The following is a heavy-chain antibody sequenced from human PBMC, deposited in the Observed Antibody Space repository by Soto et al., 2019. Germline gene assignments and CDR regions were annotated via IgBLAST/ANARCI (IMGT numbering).Heavy chain of an antibody. D-gene: IGHD6-25*01. J-gene: IGHJ6*02. CDR3: ARDPVDLFGYMDV. CDR2: IIPLLKTV. Sequence: QEELVQSGAEAKNPGSSANVSCKAPGGTFASSSITWVRQAPGQRLEWMGEIIPLLKTVNYAQKFQGRVTITGDRSTSTVYMALSRLRSDDTAVYYCARDPVDLFGYMDVWGHGTTVTVS. V-gene: IGHV1-69*06. CDR1: GGTFASSS.